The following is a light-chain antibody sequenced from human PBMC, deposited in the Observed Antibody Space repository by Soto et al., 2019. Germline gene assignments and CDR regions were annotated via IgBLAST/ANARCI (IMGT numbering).Light chain of an antibody. CDR1: NSNIGSKY. CDR3: AAWDNNLGGPA. J-gene: IGLJ2*01. Sequence: QSVLTQPPSASGTPGQRVSISCSGSNSNIGSKYVYWYQQLPGTAPKLLMYRNNQRPSGAPDRFSGSKSGSSASLAISGLRSEDEADYYCAAWDNNLGGPAFGGGTKVTVL. CDR2: RNN. V-gene: IGLV1-47*01.